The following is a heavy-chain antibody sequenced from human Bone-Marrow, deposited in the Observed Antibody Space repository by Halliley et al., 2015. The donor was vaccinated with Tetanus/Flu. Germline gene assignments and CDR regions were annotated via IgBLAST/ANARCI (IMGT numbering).Heavy chain of an antibody. V-gene: IGHV4-59*01. J-gene: IGHJ6*02. CDR3: ARIISGGPYNFGVDV. CDR2: FYDVGSL. D-gene: IGHD6-19*01. Sequence: GFFYDVGSLAYNPSLKSRLFISVDTSKNQLSLRRASVTAADTAVYCCARIISGGPYNFGVDVWGQGTTVTVSS.